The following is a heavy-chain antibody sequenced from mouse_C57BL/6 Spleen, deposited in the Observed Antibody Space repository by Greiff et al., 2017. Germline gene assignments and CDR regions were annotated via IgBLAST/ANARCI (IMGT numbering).Heavy chain of an antibody. Sequence: EVKVVESGGGLVKPGGSLKLSCAASGFTFSDYGMHWVRQAPEKGLEWVAYISSGSSTIYYADTVKGRFTISRDNAKNTLFLQMTSLRSEDTAMYYCAKILRFYAMDYCGQGTSVTVSS. CDR1: GFTFSDYG. CDR3: AKILRFYAMDY. D-gene: IGHD1-1*01. J-gene: IGHJ4*01. V-gene: IGHV5-17*01. CDR2: ISSGSSTI.